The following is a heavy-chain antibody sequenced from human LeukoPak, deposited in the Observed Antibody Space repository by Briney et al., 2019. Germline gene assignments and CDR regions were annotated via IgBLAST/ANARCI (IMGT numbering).Heavy chain of an antibody. CDR3: ARVPIRGGYSAY. V-gene: IGHV1-8*01. D-gene: IGHD1-26*01. CDR1: GYTFTSYD. J-gene: IGHJ4*02. CDR2: MNPNSGNT. Sequence: AASVKVSCKASGYTFTSYDINWVRQATGQGLEWMGWMNPNSGNTGYAQKFQGRVTMTRNTSISTAYMELSRLRSDDTAVYYCARVPIRGGYSAYWGQGTLVTVSS.